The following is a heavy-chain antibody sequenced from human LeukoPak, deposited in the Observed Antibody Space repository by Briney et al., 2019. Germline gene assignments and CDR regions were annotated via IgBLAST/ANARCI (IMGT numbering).Heavy chain of an antibody. CDR2: VNWSGGST. CDR1: GFTFDDYG. V-gene: IGHV3-20*04. Sequence: GGSLRLSCAASGFTFDDYGMSWVRQAPGKGLEWVSGVNWSGGSTGYADSVKGRFTISRDNAKNPLYLQMNSLRADDTALYYCARGTQQWLAPFYYWGQGTLVTVSS. D-gene: IGHD6-19*01. CDR3: ARGTQQWLAPFYY. J-gene: IGHJ4*02.